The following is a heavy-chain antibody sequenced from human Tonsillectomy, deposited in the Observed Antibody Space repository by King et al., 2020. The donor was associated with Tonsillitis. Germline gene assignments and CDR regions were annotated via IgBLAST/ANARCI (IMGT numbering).Heavy chain of an antibody. V-gene: IGHV1-18*04. CDR2: ISAYNGNT. Sequence: VQLVESGAEVKKPGASVKVSCKDSGYSFTSYGISWVRQVPGQGLEWMGWISAYNGNTNYAQKLQDRVTMTTDTSTSTAYMELRSLSYDDTAVYYCARDRRNIVVVVAAPENDYWGQGTLVTVSS. J-gene: IGHJ4*02. CDR1: GYSFTSYG. CDR3: ARDRRNIVVVVAAPENDY. D-gene: IGHD2-15*01.